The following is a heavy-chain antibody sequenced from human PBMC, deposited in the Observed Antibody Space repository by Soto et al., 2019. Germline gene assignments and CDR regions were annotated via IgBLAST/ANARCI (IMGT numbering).Heavy chain of an antibody. Sequence: QVQLVESGGGVVQPGRSLRLSCAASGFTFSSYVMHWVRQAPGKGLEWVAVISYDGSNKYYADSVKGRFTISRDNSKNTLXLQMNSLRAXXXAVYYCARDPSYGPYYYGMDVWGQGTTVTVSS. V-gene: IGHV3-30-3*01. CDR1: GFTFSSYV. D-gene: IGHD3-16*01. CDR2: ISYDGSNK. CDR3: ARDPSYGPYYYGMDV. J-gene: IGHJ6*02.